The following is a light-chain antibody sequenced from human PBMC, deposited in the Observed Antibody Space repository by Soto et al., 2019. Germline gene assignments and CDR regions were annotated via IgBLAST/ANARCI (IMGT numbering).Light chain of an antibody. CDR2: AAS. J-gene: IGKJ5*01. CDR1: QSISDF. V-gene: IGKV1-39*01. CDR3: LQSYSTPIT. Sequence: DIQMTQSPSSLSASVGDRVTITCPASQSISDFLNWYQQKPGKVPRLLIYAASSLQSGVPSRFSGSGSGTDFTLTISSLQPEDFATYYCLQSYSTPITFGQGTRLEI.